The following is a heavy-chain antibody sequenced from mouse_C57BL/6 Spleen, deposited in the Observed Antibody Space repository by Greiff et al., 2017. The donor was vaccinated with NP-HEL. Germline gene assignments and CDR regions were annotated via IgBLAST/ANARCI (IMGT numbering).Heavy chain of an antibody. D-gene: IGHD4-1*02. Sequence: QVQLQQSGAELVKPGASVKLSCKASGYTFTSYWMHWVKQRPGQGLEWIGMIHPNSGSPNYNEKFTSQATLTVDKSSSTAYMQLSSLTSEDSAVYCCASQLGQGWYFDVWGTGTTVTVSS. CDR2: IHPNSGSP. J-gene: IGHJ1*03. CDR3: ASQLGQGWYFDV. CDR1: GYTFTSYW. V-gene: IGHV1-64*01.